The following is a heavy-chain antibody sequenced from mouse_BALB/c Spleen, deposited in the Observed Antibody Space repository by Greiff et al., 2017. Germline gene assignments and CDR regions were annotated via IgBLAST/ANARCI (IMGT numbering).Heavy chain of an antibody. CDR2: ISYSGST. V-gene: IGHV3-2*02. J-gene: IGHJ3*01. CDR3: NYGNYDWFAY. Sequence: VQLQQSGPGLVKPSQSLSLTCTVTGYSITSDYAWNWIRQFPGNKLEWMGYISYSGSTSYNPSLKSRISITRDTSKNQFFLQLNSVTTEDTATYYCNYGNYDWFAYWGQGTLVTVSA. CDR1: GYSITSDYA. D-gene: IGHD2-1*01.